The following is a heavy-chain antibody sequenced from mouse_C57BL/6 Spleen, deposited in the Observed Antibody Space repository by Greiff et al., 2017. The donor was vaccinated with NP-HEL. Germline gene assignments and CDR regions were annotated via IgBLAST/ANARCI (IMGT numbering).Heavy chain of an antibody. Sequence: QVQLQQPGAELVRPGSSVKLSCKASGYTFTSYWMHWVKQRPIQGLEWIGNIDPSDSETHYNQKFKDKATLTVDKSSSTAYMQLSSPTSEDSAVYYCARRGSYDAMDYWGQGTSVTVSS. V-gene: IGHV1-52*01. CDR1: GYTFTSYW. CDR3: ARRGSYDAMDY. CDR2: IDPSDSET. J-gene: IGHJ4*01.